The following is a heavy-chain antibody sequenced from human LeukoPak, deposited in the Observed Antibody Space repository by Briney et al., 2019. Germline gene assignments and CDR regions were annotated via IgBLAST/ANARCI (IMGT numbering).Heavy chain of an antibody. J-gene: IGHJ6*03. CDR3: ARRVRAYYYYIDV. V-gene: IGHV4-39*01. CDR2: VYYSGGT. Sequence: SETLSLTCTVSGGSISSSSYYWGWIRQPPGMGLEWIGSVYYSGGTYYNPSLKSRVTISVDTSKNQFSLKLSSVTAADTAVYYCARRVRAYYYYIDVWGKGTTVTVSS. CDR1: GGSISSSSYY.